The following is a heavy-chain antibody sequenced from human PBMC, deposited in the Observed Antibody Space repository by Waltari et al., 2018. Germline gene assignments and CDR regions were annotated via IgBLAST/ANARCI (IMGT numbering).Heavy chain of an antibody. CDR2: ISSSSSYI. CDR3: ARGGTDMVRGVMAY. V-gene: IGHV3-21*01. D-gene: IGHD3-10*01. CDR1: GFTFSIYS. Sequence: EVQLVESGGGLVKPGGSLRLSCAASGFTFSIYSMNWVRQAPGKGLEWVSSISSSSSYIYYADSVKGRFTISRDNAKNSLYLQMNSLRAEDTAVYYCARGGTDMVRGVMAYWGQGTLVTVSS. J-gene: IGHJ4*02.